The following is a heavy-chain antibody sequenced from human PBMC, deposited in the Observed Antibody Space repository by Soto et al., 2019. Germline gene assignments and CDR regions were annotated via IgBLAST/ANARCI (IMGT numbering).Heavy chain of an antibody. V-gene: IGHV2-70*01. CDR3: ARSPWAHGAFDI. Sequence: SGPTLVNPTPPLTLTCTFSGFSLSTSGMCVSWIRQPPGKALEWLALIDWDDDKYYSTSLKTRLTISKDTSKNQVVLTMTNMDPVDTATYYCARSPWAHGAFDIWGQGTMVTVSS. CDR2: IDWDDDK. D-gene: IGHD7-27*01. J-gene: IGHJ3*02. CDR1: GFSLSTSGMC.